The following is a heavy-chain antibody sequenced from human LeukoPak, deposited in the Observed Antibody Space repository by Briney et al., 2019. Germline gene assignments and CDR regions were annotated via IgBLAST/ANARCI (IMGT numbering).Heavy chain of an antibody. V-gene: IGHV3-7*01. Sequence: GGSLRLSCAASGFSFSDYWMSWVRLPPGKGLEWVANINQGGSEKYYVDSVKGRFSISRDYAKNSLYLQMNSLRVDDTAVFYCARAGDVGAVDSWGQGTLVTVSS. CDR3: ARAGDVGAVDS. CDR2: INQGGSEK. CDR1: GFSFSDYW. J-gene: IGHJ4*02. D-gene: IGHD1-26*01.